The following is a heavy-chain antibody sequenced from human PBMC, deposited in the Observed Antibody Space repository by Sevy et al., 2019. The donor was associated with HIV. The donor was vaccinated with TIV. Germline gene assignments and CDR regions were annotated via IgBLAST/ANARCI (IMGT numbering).Heavy chain of an antibody. V-gene: IGHV4-30-4*01. D-gene: IGHD3-3*01. CDR2: IYYSGST. J-gene: IGHJ6*02. CDR1: GGSISSGDYY. Sequence: SETLSLTCTVSGGSISSGDYYWSWIRQPPGKGLEWIGYIYYSGSTYYNPSLKSRVTISVDTSKNQFSLKLSSVTAADTAVYYCARADLEYSRSYYGMDVRGQGTTVTVSS. CDR3: ARADLEYSRSYYGMDV.